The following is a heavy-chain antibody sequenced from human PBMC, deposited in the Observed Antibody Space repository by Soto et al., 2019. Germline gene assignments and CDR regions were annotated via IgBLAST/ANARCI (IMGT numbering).Heavy chain of an antibody. CDR2: INWNSGSI. CDR3: VKDESINWYSGHFRH. CDR1: GLTFDDYA. Sequence: GGSLRLSCAASGLTFDDYAMHWVRQVPGKGLEWVSGINWNSGSIGYGDSVKGRLAISRDNAKNSLHLQMNSLSAEDTAFYYCVKDESINWYSGHFRHWGQGTLVTVSS. J-gene: IGHJ1*01. D-gene: IGHD6-13*01. V-gene: IGHV3-9*01.